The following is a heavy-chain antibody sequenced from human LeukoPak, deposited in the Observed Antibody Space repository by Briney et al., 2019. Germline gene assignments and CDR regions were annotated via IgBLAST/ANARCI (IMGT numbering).Heavy chain of an antibody. CDR1: GGSISSYY. D-gene: IGHD6-13*01. Sequence: SETLSLTCTVSGGSISSYYWSWIRQPPGKGLEWIGYIYYTGSTNYNPSLKSRVTISVDTSKNQFSLKVSSVTAADTAVYYCARGGQAAQGSNRYFYFDYWGRGNLVTVSS. V-gene: IGHV4-59*01. CDR2: IYYTGST. J-gene: IGHJ4*02. CDR3: ARGGQAAQGSNRYFYFDY.